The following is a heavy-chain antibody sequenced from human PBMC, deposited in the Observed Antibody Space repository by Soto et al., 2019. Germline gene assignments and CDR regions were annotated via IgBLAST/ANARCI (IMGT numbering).Heavy chain of an antibody. CDR3: GRVPDY. Sequence: SETLSLTCAVYGGSFSGYSWSWIRQPPGKGLEWIGYMYHSGSTYYNPSLKSRVTISIDRSNNQLSLKLSSVTAADTAVYYCGRVPDYWGQGILVTVSS. J-gene: IGHJ4*02. CDR2: MYHSGST. CDR1: GGSFSGYS. V-gene: IGHV4-30-2*01.